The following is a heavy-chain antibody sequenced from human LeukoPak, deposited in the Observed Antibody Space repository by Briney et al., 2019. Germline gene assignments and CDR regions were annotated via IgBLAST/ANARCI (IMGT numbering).Heavy chain of an antibody. V-gene: IGHV4-59*01. D-gene: IGHD2-2*01. CDR1: GGSISSYY. CDR3: ARALPAAHANRFDP. J-gene: IGHJ5*02. CDR2: IYYSGST. Sequence: SETLSLTCTVSGGSISSYYWSWIRQPPGKGLEWIGYIYYSGSTNYNPSLKSRVTISVDTSKNQFSLKLSSVTAADTAVYYCARALPAAHANRFDPWGQGTLVTVSS.